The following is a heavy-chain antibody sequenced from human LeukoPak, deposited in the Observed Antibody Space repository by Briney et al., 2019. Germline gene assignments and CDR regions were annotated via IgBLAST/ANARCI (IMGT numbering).Heavy chain of an antibody. Sequence: SGPALVKPTQTLTLTCTFSGFSLSTTGMRVNWIRQPPGKALEWLARIDWDDDKFYITSLKTRLTISKDTSKNQVVLTMTNMDPVDTATYYCARISGYYHYFDSWGQGTLVTVSS. V-gene: IGHV2-70*04. CDR2: IDWDDDK. CDR3: ARISGYYHYFDS. D-gene: IGHD3-22*01. CDR1: GFSLSTTGMR. J-gene: IGHJ4*02.